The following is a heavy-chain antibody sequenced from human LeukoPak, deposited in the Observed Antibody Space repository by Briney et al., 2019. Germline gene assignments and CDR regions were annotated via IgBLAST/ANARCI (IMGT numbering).Heavy chain of an antibody. V-gene: IGHV3-30*04. Sequence: GGSLRLSCAASGFTFSSYAMHWVRQAPGKGLEWVAVISYDGSNKYYADSVKGRFTISRDNSKNTLNLQMNSLRAEDTAVYYCARAPWDTATYFDYWGQGTLVTVSS. CDR1: GFTFSSYA. CDR2: ISYDGSNK. CDR3: ARAPWDTATYFDY. J-gene: IGHJ4*02. D-gene: IGHD5-18*01.